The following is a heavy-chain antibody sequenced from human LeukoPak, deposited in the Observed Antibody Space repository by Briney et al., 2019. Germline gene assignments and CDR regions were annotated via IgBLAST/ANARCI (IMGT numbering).Heavy chain of an antibody. CDR3: ARAATVVTPDWFDP. Sequence: ASVKVSCKASGYTFTSYDINWVRQATGQGLEWMGWMNPNSGNTGYAQKFQGRVTMTRNTSISTAYMELSSLRSEDTAVYYCARAATVVTPDWFDPWGQGTLVTVSS. D-gene: IGHD4-23*01. J-gene: IGHJ5*02. CDR1: GYTFTSYD. CDR2: MNPNSGNT. V-gene: IGHV1-8*01.